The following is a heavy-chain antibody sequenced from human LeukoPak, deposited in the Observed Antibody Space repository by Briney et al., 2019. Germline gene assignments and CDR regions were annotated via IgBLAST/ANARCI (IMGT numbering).Heavy chain of an antibody. Sequence: PGGSLRLSCAASGFTFNGYWISWVRQAPGKGLEWVANIKEDGSAQYYVGSVKGRFTISRDNAKNSLNLQMNSLRAEDTAVYYCATSSNAPGNHWGQGTLVTVSS. V-gene: IGHV3-7*01. D-gene: IGHD2-2*01. J-gene: IGHJ5*02. CDR2: IKEDGSAQ. CDR3: ATSSNAPGNH. CDR1: GFTFNGYW.